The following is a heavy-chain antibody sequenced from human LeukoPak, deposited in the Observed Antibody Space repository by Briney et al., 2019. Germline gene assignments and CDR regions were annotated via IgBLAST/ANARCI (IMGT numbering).Heavy chain of an antibody. V-gene: IGHV3-30*04. D-gene: IGHD3-10*01. J-gene: IGHJ4*02. CDR1: GFTFSSYA. CDR3: ARGPRLMVRGVLGGY. CDR2: ISYDGSNK. Sequence: GGSLRLSCAASGFTFSSYAMHWVRLAPGKGLEWVAVISYDGSNKYYADSVKGRFTISRDNSKNTLYLQMNSLRAEDTAVYYCARGPRLMVRGVLGGYWGQGTLVTVSS.